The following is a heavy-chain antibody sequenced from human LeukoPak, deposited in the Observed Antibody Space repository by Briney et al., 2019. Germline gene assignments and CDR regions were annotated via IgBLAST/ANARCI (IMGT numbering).Heavy chain of an antibody. V-gene: IGHV3-21*01. J-gene: IGHJ3*02. D-gene: IGHD2-21*01. Sequence: GGSLRLSCAASGFTFSSYSMNWVRQAPGKGLEWVSSISGSSSYIYYADSVKGRFTISRDNAKNSLYLQMNSLRAEVTAVYYCARDGDHDAFDIWGQGTMVTVSS. CDR2: ISGSSSYI. CDR3: ARDGDHDAFDI. CDR1: GFTFSSYS.